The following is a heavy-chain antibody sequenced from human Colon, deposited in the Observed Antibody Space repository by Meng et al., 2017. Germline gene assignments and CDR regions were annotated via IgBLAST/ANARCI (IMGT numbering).Heavy chain of an antibody. V-gene: IGHV5-51*01. CDR1: GYSFTSYW. CDR2: IYPGDSDT. Sequence: GGSLRLSCKGSGYSFTSYWIGWVRQMPGKGLEWMGIIYPGDSDTRYSPSFKGQVTISADKSTSTAYLQWSILKASHTAMYYCARPAGSGSFDAFDVWGHGTMVTVSS. D-gene: IGHD3-10*01. CDR3: ARPAGSGSFDAFDV. J-gene: IGHJ3*01.